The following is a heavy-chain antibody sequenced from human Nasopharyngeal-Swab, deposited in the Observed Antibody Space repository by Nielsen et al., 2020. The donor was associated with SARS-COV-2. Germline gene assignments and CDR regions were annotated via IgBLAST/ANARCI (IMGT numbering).Heavy chain of an antibody. V-gene: IGHV5-10-1*01. CDR3: ARHSGSGYFDY. Sequence: VHQMPGKGLEWMGRIDPSDSYTNYSPSFQGHVTISADKSISTAYLQWSSLKASDTAMYYCARHSGSGYFDYWGQGTLVTVSS. CDR2: IDPSDSYT. D-gene: IGHD2-15*01. J-gene: IGHJ4*02.